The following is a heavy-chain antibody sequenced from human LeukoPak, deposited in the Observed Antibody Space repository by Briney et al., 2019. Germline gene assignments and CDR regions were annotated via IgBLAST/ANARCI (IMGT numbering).Heavy chain of an antibody. CDR1: GYTFTGYY. CDR3: ARDSKRLKLGWQQLVHGHYYYYGMDV. J-gene: IGHJ6*04. CDR2: INPNSGGT. D-gene: IGHD6-13*01. V-gene: IGHV1-2*04. Sequence: GASVKVSCKASGYTFTGYYMHWVRQAPGQGLEWMGWINPNSGGTNYAQKFQGWVTMTRDTSISTAYMELSRLRSDGTAVYYCARDSKRLKLGWQQLVHGHYYYYGMDVWGKGTTVTVTS.